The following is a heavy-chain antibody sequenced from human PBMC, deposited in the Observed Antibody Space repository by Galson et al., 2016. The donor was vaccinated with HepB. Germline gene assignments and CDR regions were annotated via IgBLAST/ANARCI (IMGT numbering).Heavy chain of an antibody. CDR2: SGVNGGRHST. J-gene: IGHJ6*02. V-gene: IGHV3-72*01. Sequence: CAGSGFIFSDHYIDWVRRAQGKGLEWVGRSGVNGGRHSTRHAASVRGRFAFSRDDSKNSVDLQMNSLTTEDTAVESYNRYIGPTGMDAWGQGTTVTVSS. CDR1: GFIFSDHY. D-gene: IGHD3-10*01. CDR3: NRYIGPTGMDA.